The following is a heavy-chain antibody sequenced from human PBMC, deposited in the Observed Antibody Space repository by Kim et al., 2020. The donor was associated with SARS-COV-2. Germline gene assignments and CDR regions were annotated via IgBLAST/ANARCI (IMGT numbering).Heavy chain of an antibody. CDR2: IYYSGST. Sequence: SETLSLTCTVSGGSISSSSYYWGWIRQPPGKGLEWIGSIYYSGSTYYNPSLKSRVTISVDTSKNQFSLKLSSVTAADTAVYYCATCPALSMVRGVIKGNWFDPWGQGTLVTVSS. V-gene: IGHV4-39*01. D-gene: IGHD3-10*01. CDR3: ATCPALSMVRGVIKGNWFDP. CDR1: GGSISSSSYY. J-gene: IGHJ5*02.